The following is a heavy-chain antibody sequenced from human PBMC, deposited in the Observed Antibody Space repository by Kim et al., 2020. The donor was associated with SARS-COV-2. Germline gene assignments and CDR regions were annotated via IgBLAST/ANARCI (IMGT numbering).Heavy chain of an antibody. CDR2: INHSGST. D-gene: IGHD3-10*01. CDR3: ARSCAGGRRLGYYGSGSYYNRRYYYYGMDV. J-gene: IGHJ6*02. CDR1: GGSFSGYY. V-gene: IGHV4-34*01. Sequence: SETLSLTCAVYGGSFSGYYWSWIRQPPGKGLEWIGEINHSGSTNYNPSLKSRVTISVDTSKNQFSLKLSSVTAADTAVYYCARSCAGGRRLGYYGSGSYYNRRYYYYGMDVWGQGTTVTVSS.